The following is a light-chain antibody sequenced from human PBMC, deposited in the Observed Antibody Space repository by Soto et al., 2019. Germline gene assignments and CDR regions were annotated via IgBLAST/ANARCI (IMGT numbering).Light chain of an antibody. J-gene: IGKJ5*01. Sequence: EIVLTQSPATLSLSPGERATLSCRASQSVSSNLAWYQQKPGQAPRLLIYDASNRATGIPARFSGSGSGTDFTLTISSLEPEDFAVYYCQRGHTFGQEPRLEIK. CDR1: QSVSSN. CDR2: DAS. CDR3: QRGHT. V-gene: IGKV3-11*01.